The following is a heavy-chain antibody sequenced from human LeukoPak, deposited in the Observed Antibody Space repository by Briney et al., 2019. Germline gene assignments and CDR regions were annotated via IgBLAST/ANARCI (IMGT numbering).Heavy chain of an antibody. V-gene: IGHV3-48*03. CDR1: GFTFSSYE. CDR2: ISSSGSAI. CDR3: ARGGSLGY. Sequence: GGSLRLSCAASGFTFSSYEMNWVRQAPGKGLEWVSKISSSGSAIYYADSVKGRFTISRDNAKSTLYLQMNSLRVEDTAVYYCARGGSLGYWGQGTLVTLSS. D-gene: IGHD6-19*01. J-gene: IGHJ4*02.